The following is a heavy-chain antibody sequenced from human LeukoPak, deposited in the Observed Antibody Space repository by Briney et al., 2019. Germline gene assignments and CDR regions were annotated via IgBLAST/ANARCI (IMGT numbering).Heavy chain of an antibody. D-gene: IGHD3-22*01. CDR3: ARDLYSSGYYVNY. CDR1: GFTFSSYG. V-gene: IGHV3-33*01. J-gene: IGHJ4*02. Sequence: GGSLRLSCAASGFTFSSYGMHWVRQAPGKGLEWVAVIWYDGSNKYYADSVKGRFTISRDNSKNTLYLQMNSLRAEDTAVYYCARDLYSSGYYVNYWGQGTLVTVSS. CDR2: IWYDGSNK.